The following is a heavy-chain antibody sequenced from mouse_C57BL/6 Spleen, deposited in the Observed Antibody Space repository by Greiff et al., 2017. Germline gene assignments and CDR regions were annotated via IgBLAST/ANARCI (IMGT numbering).Heavy chain of an antibody. CDR3: ARGNWDGICAY. D-gene: IGHD4-1*01. Sequence: QVQLQQPGAELVRPGSSVKLSCKASGYTFTSYWMDWVKQRPGQGLEWIGNIYPSDSETHYNQKFKDKATLTVDKSSSTAYMQLSSLTSEDSAVYYGARGNWDGICAYWGQGTLVTVSA. CDR1: GYTFTSYW. CDR2: IYPSDSET. J-gene: IGHJ3*01. V-gene: IGHV1-61*01.